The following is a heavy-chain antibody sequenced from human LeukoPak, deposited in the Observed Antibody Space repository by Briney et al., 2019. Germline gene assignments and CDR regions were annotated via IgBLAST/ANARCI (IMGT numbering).Heavy chain of an antibody. CDR2: ISGNSGTI. V-gene: IGHV3-48*01. CDR3: AGTPGIYQTFDY. Sequence: GGSLRLSCAASGFTFSSYTMNWVRQTPGKGLEWVSYISGNSGTIYYADSVKGRFTISRDNAKDSLYLQMNSLRVEDTAVYYCAGTPGIYQTFDYWGQGTLVTVSS. J-gene: IGHJ4*02. D-gene: IGHD2-2*01. CDR1: GFTFSSYT.